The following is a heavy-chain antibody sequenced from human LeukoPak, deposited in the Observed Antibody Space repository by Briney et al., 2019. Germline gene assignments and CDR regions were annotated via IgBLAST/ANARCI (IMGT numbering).Heavy chain of an antibody. D-gene: IGHD6-6*01. V-gene: IGHV4-34*01. CDR3: ARHFAYSSSSYFDY. J-gene: IGHJ4*02. CDR1: GGSFSGYY. CDR2: INHSGST. Sequence: SETLSLTCAVYGGSFSGYYWSWIRQPPGKGLEWIEEINHSGSTNYNPSLKSRATMFEDKSKNQFSLRLYSVTVADTAVYYCARHFAYSSSSYFDYWGQGSLVTVSS.